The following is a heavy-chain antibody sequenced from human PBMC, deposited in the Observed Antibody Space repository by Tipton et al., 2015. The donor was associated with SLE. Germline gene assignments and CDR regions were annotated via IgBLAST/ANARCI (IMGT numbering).Heavy chain of an antibody. J-gene: IGHJ4*02. D-gene: IGHD2-2*01. V-gene: IGHV1-69*13. Sequence: QSGAEVKKPGASVKVSCKASGYTFTSYAISWVRQAPGQGLEWMGGIIPIFGTANYAQKFQGRVTITADESTSTAYMELSSLRSEDTAVYYWARDCSSTSCYFDYWGQGTLVTVSS. CDR1: GYTFTSYA. CDR2: IIPIFGTA. CDR3: ARDCSSTSCYFDY.